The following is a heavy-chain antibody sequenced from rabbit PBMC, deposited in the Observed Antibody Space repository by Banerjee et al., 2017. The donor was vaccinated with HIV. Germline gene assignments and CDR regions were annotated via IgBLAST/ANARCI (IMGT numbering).Heavy chain of an antibody. CDR3: ARSPYAGYAGYGYACYFNL. D-gene: IGHD6-1*01. Sequence: QEQLVESGGDLVKPEGSLTPTCTASGFSFSSSYWICWVRQAPGKGLEWIACIYAGSSGSTYYASWAKGRFTISKTSSTTVTLQMTSLTAADTATYFCARSPYAGYAGYGYACYFNLWGPGTLVTVS. J-gene: IGHJ4*01. V-gene: IGHV1S45*01. CDR2: IYAGSSGST. CDR1: GFSFSSSYW.